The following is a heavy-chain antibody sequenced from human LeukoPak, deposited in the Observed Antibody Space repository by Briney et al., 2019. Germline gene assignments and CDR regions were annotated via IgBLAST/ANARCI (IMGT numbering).Heavy chain of an antibody. V-gene: IGHV3-66*01. CDR3: ARSGTAGTFDY. D-gene: IGHD6-13*01. CDR2: VYSGGST. J-gene: IGHJ4*02. Sequence: GGSLRLSCAASGFTVSSNYMSWVRQAPGKGLEWVSVVYSGGSTYYADSVKGRFTISRDNSKNTLYLQMSSLRGEDTAVYYCARSGTAGTFDYWGQGTLVTVSS. CDR1: GFTVSSNY.